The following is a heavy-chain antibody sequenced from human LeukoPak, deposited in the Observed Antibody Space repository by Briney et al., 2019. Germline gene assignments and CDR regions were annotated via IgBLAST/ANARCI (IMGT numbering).Heavy chain of an antibody. CDR1: GGTFSSYA. J-gene: IGHJ4*02. Sequence: ASVKVSCKASGGTFSSYAISWVRQAPGQGLECMGRIIPIFGIANYAQKFQGRVTIAADKSTSTAYMELSSLRSEDTAVYYCARDRSESSFYGPFLDYWGQGTLVTVSS. D-gene: IGHD1-26*01. CDR3: ARDRSESSFYGPFLDY. CDR2: IIPIFGIA. V-gene: IGHV1-69*04.